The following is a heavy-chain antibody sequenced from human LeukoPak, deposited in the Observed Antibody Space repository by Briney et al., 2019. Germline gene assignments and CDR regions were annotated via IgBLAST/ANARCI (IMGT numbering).Heavy chain of an antibody. CDR1: GFSFSSSS. Sequence: ASVKLSCNASGFSFSSSSMHWVRQPRGQRLGWIGRLAVGSGNTNYAQKFQGRVTITRDMSTSTAYMELSSLRSEDTALYYCAAVFGSGYYYYFDYWGQGSLVTVSS. J-gene: IGHJ4*02. CDR2: LAVGSGNT. V-gene: IGHV1-58*02. D-gene: IGHD3-22*01. CDR3: AAVFGSGYYYYFDY.